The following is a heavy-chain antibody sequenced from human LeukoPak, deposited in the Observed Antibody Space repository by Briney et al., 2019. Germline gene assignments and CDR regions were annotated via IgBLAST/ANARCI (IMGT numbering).Heavy chain of an antibody. CDR2: IYYSGST. V-gene: IGHV4-39*07. Sequence: PSETLSLTCTVSDGSISSSSYYWGWIRQPPGKGLEWIGNIYYSGSTYYNPSLKSRVTISVDKSKNQFSLKLSSVTAADTAVYYCARVGDNWNYPSNLDYWGQGTLVTVSS. D-gene: IGHD1-7*01. CDR1: DGSISSSSYY. J-gene: IGHJ4*02. CDR3: ARVGDNWNYPSNLDY.